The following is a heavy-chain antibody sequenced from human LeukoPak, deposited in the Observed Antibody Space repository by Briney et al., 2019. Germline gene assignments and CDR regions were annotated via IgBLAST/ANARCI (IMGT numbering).Heavy chain of an antibody. CDR2: SFYSGST. CDR1: GGSIYTLNYY. J-gene: IGHJ4*02. D-gene: IGHD6-19*01. V-gene: IGHV4-39*07. Sequence: SETLSLTCTVSGGSIYTLNYYWPWIRQTPGKGGERNENSFYSGSTYYSPALTSRVTISLDTSRNQFSLTLSSVTAADTAVYSCAKCSGWYKGDFDYWGQGTLVPVSS. CDR3: AKCSGWYKGDFDY.